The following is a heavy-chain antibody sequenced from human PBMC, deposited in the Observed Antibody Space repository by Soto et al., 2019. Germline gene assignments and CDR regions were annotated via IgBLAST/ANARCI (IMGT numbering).Heavy chain of an antibody. Sequence: NPSETLSLTCTVSGGSISSYYWSWIRQPGGKGLEWIGRIYTSGSTNYNPSPKSRVTMSVDTSKSQFSLKLSSVTAADTAVYYCARVEVSSSRWGYYYYYGMDVWGQGTTVTVSS. J-gene: IGHJ6*02. CDR2: IYTSGST. CDR1: GGSISSYY. CDR3: ARVEVSSSRWGYYYYYGMDV. V-gene: IGHV4-4*07. D-gene: IGHD6-13*01.